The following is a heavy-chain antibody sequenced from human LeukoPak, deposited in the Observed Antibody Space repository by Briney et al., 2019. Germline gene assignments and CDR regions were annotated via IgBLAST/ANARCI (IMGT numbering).Heavy chain of an antibody. CDR1: GGSFSGYY. D-gene: IGHD3-10*01. J-gene: IGHJ4*02. CDR2: INHSGST. Sequence: ASETLSLTCAVYGGSFSGYYWSWIRQPPGKGLEWIGEINHSGSTNYNPSLKSRVTISVDTSKNQFSLKLSSVTAADTAVYYCARGSQRGYGSGSYYIIDYWGQGTLVTVSS. V-gene: IGHV4-34*01. CDR3: ARGSQRGYGSGSYYIIDY.